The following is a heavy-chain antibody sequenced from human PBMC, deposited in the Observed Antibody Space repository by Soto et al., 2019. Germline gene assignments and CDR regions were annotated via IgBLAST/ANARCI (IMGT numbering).Heavy chain of an antibody. V-gene: IGHV4-59*02. Sequence: QVQLQESGPRLVKPSETLSVTCTVSGGSVTGFYWSWIRQPPGKRLEWIGYIFHSGSSNYNPSLTSRVTISVDTSKSQVSLRLTSVTAADTAVYYCAGAPGLGVAHIDYWGRGTLVTVSS. CDR3: AGAPGLGVAHIDY. CDR2: IFHSGSS. J-gene: IGHJ4*02. CDR1: GGSVTGFY. D-gene: IGHD6-19*01.